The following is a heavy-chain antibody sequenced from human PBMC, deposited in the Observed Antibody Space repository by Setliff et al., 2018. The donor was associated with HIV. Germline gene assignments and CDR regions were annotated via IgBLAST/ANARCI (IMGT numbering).Heavy chain of an antibody. J-gene: IGHJ3*02. V-gene: IGHV4-59*01. CDR3: ARDQRGGAFDI. CDR1: GGSISTYY. CDR2: IYYSGST. Sequence: PSETLSLTCNVSGGSISTYYWSWIRQPPGKGLEWIGYIYYSGSTNYNPSLKSRVTISVDTSKNQFSLKLSSVTAADTAVYYCARDQRGGAFDIWGQGTMVTVSS. D-gene: IGHD3-10*01.